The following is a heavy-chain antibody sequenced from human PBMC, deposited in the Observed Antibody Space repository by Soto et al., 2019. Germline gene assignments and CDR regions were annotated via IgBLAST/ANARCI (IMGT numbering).Heavy chain of an antibody. J-gene: IGHJ6*02. CDR3: AREVLGYCSGGSCYSDYYYYGMDV. CDR1: GGTFSSYA. D-gene: IGHD2-15*01. CDR2: IIPIFGTA. V-gene: IGHV1-69*01. Sequence: QVQLVQSGAEVKKPGSSVKVSCKASGGTFSSYAISWVRQAPGQGLEWMGGIIPIFGTASYAQKFQGRVTITADESTSTAYMELSSLRSEDTAVYYCAREVLGYCSGGSCYSDYYYYGMDVWGQGTTVTVSS.